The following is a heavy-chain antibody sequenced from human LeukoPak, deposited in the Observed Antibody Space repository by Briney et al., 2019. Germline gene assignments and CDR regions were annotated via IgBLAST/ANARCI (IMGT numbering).Heavy chain of an antibody. CDR3: AREYYDYVWGSYRWYYFDY. CDR2: ISYDGSNK. D-gene: IGHD3-16*02. Sequence: PGRSLRLSCAASGFTFSSYGMHWVRQAPGKGLEWVAVISYDGSNKYYADSVKGRFTISRDNSKNTLYLQMNSLRAEDTAVYYCAREYYDYVWGSYRWYYFDYWGQGTLVTVSS. V-gene: IGHV3-30*03. J-gene: IGHJ4*02. CDR1: GFTFSSYG.